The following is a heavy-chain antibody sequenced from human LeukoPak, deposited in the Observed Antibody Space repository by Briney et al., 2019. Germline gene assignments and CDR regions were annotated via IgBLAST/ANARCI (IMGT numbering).Heavy chain of an antibody. CDR2: IIPIFGTA. CDR3: ARIMITFGGPIPPGD. J-gene: IGHJ4*02. D-gene: IGHD3-16*01. V-gene: IGHV1-69*01. Sequence: SVKVSCKASGGTFSSYAISWVRQAPGQGLEWMGGIIPIFGTANYAQKFQGRVTITADESTSTAYMELSSLRSEDTAVYYCARIMITFGGPIPPGDWGQGTLVTVSS. CDR1: GGTFSSYA.